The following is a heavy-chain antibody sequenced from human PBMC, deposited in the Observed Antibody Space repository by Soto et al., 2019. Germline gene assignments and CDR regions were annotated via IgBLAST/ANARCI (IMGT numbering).Heavy chain of an antibody. D-gene: IGHD4-17*01. V-gene: IGHV3-30*18. J-gene: IGHJ3*02. CDR2: ISYDGSNK. CDR1: GFTFSSYG. CDR3: AKPRERSTVVTGWAFDI. Sequence: GGSLRLSCAASGFTFSSYGMHWIRQAPGKGLEWVAVISYDGSNKYYADSVKGRFTISRDNSKNTLYLQMNSLRAEDTAVYYCAKPRERSTVVTGWAFDIWGQGXMVTVSS.